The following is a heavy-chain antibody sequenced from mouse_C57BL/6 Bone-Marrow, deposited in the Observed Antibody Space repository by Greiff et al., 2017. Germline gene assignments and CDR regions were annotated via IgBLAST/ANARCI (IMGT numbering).Heavy chain of an antibody. D-gene: IGHD2-4*01. CDR3: ARKPYYDYDGYYAMDY. J-gene: IGHJ4*01. CDR1: GYAFSSYW. V-gene: IGHV1-80*01. CDR2: IYPGDGDT. Sequence: VQLQQSGAELVKPGASVKISCKASGYAFSSYWMNWVKQRPGKGLEWIGQIYPGDGDTNYNGKFKGKATLTADKSSSTAYMQLNSLTSEDSAVYFCARKPYYDYDGYYAMDYWGQGTSVTVSS.